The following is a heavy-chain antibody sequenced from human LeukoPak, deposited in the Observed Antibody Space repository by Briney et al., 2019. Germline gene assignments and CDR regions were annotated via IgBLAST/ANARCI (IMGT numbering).Heavy chain of an antibody. V-gene: IGHV3-15*01. Sequence: PGGSLRLSCAASGFTFSNAWMSWVRQAPGKGLEWVGCIKSKTDGGTTDYAAPVKGRFTISRDDSKNTLYLQMNSLKTEDTAVYYCTTDGYCSSTSCGTWGQGTLVTVSS. J-gene: IGHJ5*02. CDR2: IKSKTDGGTT. CDR1: GFTFSNAW. CDR3: TTDGYCSSTSCGT. D-gene: IGHD2-2*01.